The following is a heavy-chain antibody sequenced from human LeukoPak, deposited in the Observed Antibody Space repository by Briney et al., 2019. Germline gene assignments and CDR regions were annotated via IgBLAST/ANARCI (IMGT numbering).Heavy chain of an antibody. CDR2: INHSGST. D-gene: IGHD2-15*01. V-gene: IGHV4-34*01. CDR3: ARGGYIVVVVAATYFDY. Sequence: PSETLSLTCAVYGVSFSGYYWSWIRQPPGKGLEWIGEINHSGSTNYNPSLKSRVTISVDTSKNQFSLKLSSVTAADTAVYYCARGGYIVVVVAATYFDYWGQGTLVTVSS. J-gene: IGHJ4*02. CDR1: GVSFSGYY.